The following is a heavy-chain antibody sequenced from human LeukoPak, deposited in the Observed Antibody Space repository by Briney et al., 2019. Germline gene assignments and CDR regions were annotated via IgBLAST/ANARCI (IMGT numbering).Heavy chain of an antibody. CDR2: IKPDGSES. CDR3: ARDLTMIVPGAFDI. Sequence: GGSLRLSCAISGFTFSRYWTTWVRQAPGKALECVAIIKPDGSESYYGDSVKGRFTISRDNAKDSLYLQMKSLRAEDTAVYYCARDLTMIVPGAFDIWGHGTTVIVSS. J-gene: IGHJ3*02. D-gene: IGHD3-22*01. V-gene: IGHV3-7*01. CDR1: GFTFSRYW.